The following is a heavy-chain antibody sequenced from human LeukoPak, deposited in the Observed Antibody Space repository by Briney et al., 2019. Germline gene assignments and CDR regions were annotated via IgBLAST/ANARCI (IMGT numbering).Heavy chain of an antibody. CDR1: GFSFSGFA. CDR2: ISSSSSTI. V-gene: IGHV3-48*01. CDR3: AREEWLPPSDYYYMDV. Sequence: GSLRLSCEASGFSFSGFAMSWVRQAPGKGLEWVSYISSSSSTIYYADSVKGRFTISRDNAKNSLYLQMNSLRAEDTAVYYCAREEWLPPSDYYYMDVWGKGTTVTVSS. J-gene: IGHJ6*03. D-gene: IGHD3-3*01.